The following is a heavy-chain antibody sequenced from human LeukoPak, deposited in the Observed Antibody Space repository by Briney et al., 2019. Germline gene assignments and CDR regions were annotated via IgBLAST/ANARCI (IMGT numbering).Heavy chain of an antibody. CDR3: ARSIAVAGNICWFDP. J-gene: IGHJ5*02. Sequence: GESLKISCKVSGYSFTSYGISWVRQAPRQGLEWMGWISAYNGNTNYAQKLQGRVTMTTDTSTSTAYMELRSLRSDDTAVYYCARSIAVAGNICWFDPWGQGTLVTVSS. V-gene: IGHV1-18*04. CDR1: GYSFTSYG. D-gene: IGHD6-19*01. CDR2: ISAYNGNT.